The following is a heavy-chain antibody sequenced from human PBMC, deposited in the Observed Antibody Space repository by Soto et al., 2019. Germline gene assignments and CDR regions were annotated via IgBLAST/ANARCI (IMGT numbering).Heavy chain of an antibody. CDR1: GGSFSGYY. CDR3: ARGRRYYYYMDV. V-gene: IGHV4-34*01. CDR2: INHSGST. Sequence: QVQLQQWGAGLLKPSETLSLTCAVYGGSFSGYYWSWIRQPPGQGLEWIGEINHSGSTNYNPSLKRRVTISVDTSKKQFSLKLSSVTAADTAVYYCARGRRYYYYMDVWGKGTTVTVSS. J-gene: IGHJ6*03.